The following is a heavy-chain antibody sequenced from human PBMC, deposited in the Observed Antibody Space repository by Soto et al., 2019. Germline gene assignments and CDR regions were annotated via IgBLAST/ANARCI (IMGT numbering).Heavy chain of an antibody. CDR2: IKSKTDGGTT. J-gene: IGHJ3*02. V-gene: IGHV3-15*01. CDR1: GFTFSNAW. D-gene: IGHD3-22*01. CDR3: IGSGYYYGDAFDI. Sequence: SLRLSCAASGFTFSNAWMSWVRQAPGKGLEWVGRIKSKTDGGTTDYAAPVKGRFTISRDDSKNTLYLQMNSLKTEDTAVYYCIGSGYYYGDAFDIWGQGTMVTVSS.